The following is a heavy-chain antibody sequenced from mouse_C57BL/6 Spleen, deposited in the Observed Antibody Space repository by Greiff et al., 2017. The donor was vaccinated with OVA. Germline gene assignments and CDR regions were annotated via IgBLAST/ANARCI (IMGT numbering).Heavy chain of an antibody. V-gene: IGHV1-4*01. CDR3: ARGQIYYDYDVYAMDY. D-gene: IGHD2-4*01. Sequence: QVQLQQSGAELARPGASVKMSCKASGYTFTSYTMHWVKQRPGQGLEWIGYINPSSGYTKYNQKFKDKATLTADKSSSTAYMQLSSLTSEDSAVYYCARGQIYYDYDVYAMDYRGQGTSVTVSS. CDR1: GYTFTSYT. CDR2: INPSSGYT. J-gene: IGHJ4*01.